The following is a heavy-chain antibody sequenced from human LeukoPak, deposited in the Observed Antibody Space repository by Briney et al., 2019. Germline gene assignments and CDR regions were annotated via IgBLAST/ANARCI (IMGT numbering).Heavy chain of an antibody. CDR3: ASENWRYDY. Sequence: ASVKVSFKAPGYTFTSSGISWVRQAPGQGLEWMGLINPNSGDTNYAQKFRGRVTMTSDTSITTAYMELTRLTSDDTAVYYCASENWRYDYWGQGTLVTVSS. CDR2: INPNSGDT. J-gene: IGHJ4*02. CDR1: GYTFTSSG. V-gene: IGHV1-2*02. D-gene: IGHD1-1*01.